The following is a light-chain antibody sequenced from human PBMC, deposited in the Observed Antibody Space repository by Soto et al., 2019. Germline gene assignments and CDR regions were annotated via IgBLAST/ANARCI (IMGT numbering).Light chain of an antibody. Sequence: EIVMTQSPATLSVSPWERATLSCRASQSVSSNLAWYQQKPGQAPRLLIYGASTRATGIPARFSGSGSGTEFTLTISSLQPDDFATYYCQQYNTYSTFGQGTRLEIK. CDR1: QSVSSN. J-gene: IGKJ5*01. V-gene: IGKV3-15*01. CDR2: GAS. CDR3: QQYNTYST.